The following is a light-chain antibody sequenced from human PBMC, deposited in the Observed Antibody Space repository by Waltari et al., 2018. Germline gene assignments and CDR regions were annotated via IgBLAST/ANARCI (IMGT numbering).Light chain of an antibody. CDR2: DVS. CDR3: SSYTNSTPHVV. Sequence: QSALTQPASVSGSPGPSITISCTGTTRDVCGYNYVSWYQQHPGKAPKVMIYDVSNRPSGVSTRFSGSKSANTASLIISGLQAEDEAEYYCSSYTNSTPHVVFGGGTKLTVL. J-gene: IGLJ2*01. CDR1: TRDVCGYNY. V-gene: IGLV2-14*03.